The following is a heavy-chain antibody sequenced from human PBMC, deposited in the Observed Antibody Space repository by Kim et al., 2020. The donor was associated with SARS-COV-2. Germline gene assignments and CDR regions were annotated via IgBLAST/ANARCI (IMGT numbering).Heavy chain of an antibody. CDR1: GGTFSSYA. V-gene: IGHV1-69*13. D-gene: IGHD3-22*01. J-gene: IGHJ5*02. Sequence: SVKVSCKASGGTFSSYAISWVRQAPGQGLEWMGGIIPIFGTANYAQKFQGRVTITADESTSTAYMELSSLRSEDTAVYYCARVGGLYYYDSSGSPWGQGPLLTVSS. CDR3: ARVGGLYYYDSSGSP. CDR2: IIPIFGTA.